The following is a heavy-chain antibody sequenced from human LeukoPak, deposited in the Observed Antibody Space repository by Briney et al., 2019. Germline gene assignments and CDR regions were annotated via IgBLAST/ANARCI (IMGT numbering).Heavy chain of an antibody. V-gene: IGHV4-59*01. CDR1: GGSISHYY. D-gene: IGHD5-12*01. J-gene: IGHJ6*03. CDR3: ARGVSVNDHDIVTSENYYYFYYMDV. CDR2: IYYSGNT. Sequence: PSETLSLTCTVSGGSISHYYWSWIRQPPGKGLEWIGYIYYSGNTNYNPSLKSRVTISLNTFNNQFSLKLNSVTAADTAVYYCARGVSVNDHDIVTSENYYYFYYMDVWGKGTTVTVSS.